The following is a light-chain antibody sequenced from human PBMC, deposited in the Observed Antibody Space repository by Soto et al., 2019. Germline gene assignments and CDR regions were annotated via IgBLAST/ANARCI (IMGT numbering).Light chain of an antibody. Sequence: DIQMTQSPSSLSASVGDRVTIICRASQDIGNDLGWYQQKPGKAPKRLIYAASSLESGVPARFSGSGSGTEFTLTISSLQPEDFATYYCLQHNSYPRAFGQGTKVEIK. CDR2: AAS. CDR3: LQHNSYPRA. CDR1: QDIGND. J-gene: IGKJ1*01. V-gene: IGKV1-17*01.